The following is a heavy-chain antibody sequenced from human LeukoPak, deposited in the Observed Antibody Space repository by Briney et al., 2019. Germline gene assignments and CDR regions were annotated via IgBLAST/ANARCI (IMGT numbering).Heavy chain of an antibody. D-gene: IGHD1-26*01. J-gene: IGHJ4*02. CDR2: IYYSGST. CDR1: GGSISSSSYY. CDR3: ARLRGGGSYYD. V-gene: IGHV4-39*07. Sequence: SETLSLTCTVSGGSISSSSYYWGWIRQPPGKGLEWIGSIYYSGSTYYNPSLKSRVTISVDTSKNQFSLKLSSVTAADTAVYYCARLRGGGSYYDWGQGTLVTVSS.